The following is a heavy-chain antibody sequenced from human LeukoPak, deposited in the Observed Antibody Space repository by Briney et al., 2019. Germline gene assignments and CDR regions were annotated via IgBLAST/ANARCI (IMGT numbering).Heavy chain of an antibody. CDR2: ISPSGCTT. Sequence: GGSVRLSCVASGFTFSTYAMHWVRQAPGKGLEYVSSISPSGCTTYYANSVEGRFIISRDNSKNTLDLQMASLRAEDTAFYFCARIKWNDRRFYLHYCRDVGGKGTAVTVSS. CDR1: GFTFSTYA. V-gene: IGHV3-64*01. CDR3: ARIKWNDRRFYLHYCRDV. D-gene: IGHD1-20*01. J-gene: IGHJ6*03.